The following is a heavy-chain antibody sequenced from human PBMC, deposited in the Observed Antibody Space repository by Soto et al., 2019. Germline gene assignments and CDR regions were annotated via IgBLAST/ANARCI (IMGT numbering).Heavy chain of an antibody. CDR3: ASSYGDYDYYYGMDV. Sequence: GGSLRLSCAASGFTFSSYSMNWVRQAPGKGLEWVSYISSSSSTIYYADSVKGRFTISRDNAKNSLYLQMNSLRDEDTAVYYWASSYGDYDYYYGMDVWGQGTTVTVSS. V-gene: IGHV3-48*02. CDR2: ISSSSSTI. D-gene: IGHD4-17*01. CDR1: GFTFSSYS. J-gene: IGHJ6*02.